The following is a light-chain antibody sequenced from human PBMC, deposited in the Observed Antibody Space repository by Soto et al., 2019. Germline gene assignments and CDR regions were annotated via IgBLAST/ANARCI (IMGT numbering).Light chain of an antibody. Sequence: QSALTQPPSASGSPGQSLTISCTGTSSDVGFYNFVSWYQQRPGKAPKLVIYEVTKRPSGVPDRFSGSKSGSTAFLTVSGLQADDEADYYCASYAGTRLFVFGSGTKLTVL. J-gene: IGLJ1*01. CDR3: ASYAGTRLFV. CDR2: EVT. V-gene: IGLV2-8*01. CDR1: SSDVGFYNF.